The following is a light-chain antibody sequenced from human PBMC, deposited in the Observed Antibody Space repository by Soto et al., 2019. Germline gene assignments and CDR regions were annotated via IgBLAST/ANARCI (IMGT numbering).Light chain of an antibody. J-gene: IGKJ2*01. CDR2: GAS. CDR1: QSVSSSY. V-gene: IGKV3-20*01. Sequence: EIVLTQSPGTLSLSPGERATLSCRASQSVSSSYLAWYQQKPGQAPRLLIYGASSRATGIPDRFSGSGSGTDFTLTISRLEPEDSAVYYCQQYGSPSSYTFGQGTKLEIK. CDR3: QQYGSPSSYT.